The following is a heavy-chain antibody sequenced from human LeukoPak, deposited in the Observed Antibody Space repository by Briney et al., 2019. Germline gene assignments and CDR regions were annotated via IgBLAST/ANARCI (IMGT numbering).Heavy chain of an antibody. V-gene: IGHV3-23*01. J-gene: IGHJ2*01. CDR2: ISGSGDGT. CDR3: EKAVGQWSFDL. Sequence: GGSLRLSCAASGFMFSTNDMSWVRQAPGKGLEWVSAISGSGDGTTYDDSGKGRFTISRDNSKNTLYLQMNSLRADDTAVYSCEKAVGQWSFDLWGRGALVTVSS. CDR1: GFMFSTND.